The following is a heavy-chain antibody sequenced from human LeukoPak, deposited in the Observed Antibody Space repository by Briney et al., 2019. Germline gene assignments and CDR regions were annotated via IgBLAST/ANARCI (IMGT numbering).Heavy chain of an antibody. Sequence: GGSLRLSCAASGFTFSGYWLHWVRQVPGKGLAWFSQINGDGSGTSYADSVKGRFTISRDNAKNTLYLQLNSLRDEDTAVYYCVRGSMTTPGLDYWGQGTLVTVSS. V-gene: IGHV3-74*01. CDR3: VRGSMTTPGLDY. CDR2: INGDGSGT. CDR1: GFTFSGYW. J-gene: IGHJ4*02. D-gene: IGHD1-1*01.